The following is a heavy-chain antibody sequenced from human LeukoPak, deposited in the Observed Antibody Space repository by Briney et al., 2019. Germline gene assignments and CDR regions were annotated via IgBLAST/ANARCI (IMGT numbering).Heavy chain of an antibody. Sequence: GRSLRLSCAASGFTFSSYGMHWVRQAPGKGLEWLAVISYDGSNKYHADSVKGRFTISRDNSKNALYLQMNSLRAEDTAVYYCAKDRLGTYYYGSGSYRDAFDIWGQGTMVTVSS. J-gene: IGHJ3*02. D-gene: IGHD3-10*01. V-gene: IGHV3-30*18. CDR1: GFTFSSYG. CDR2: ISYDGSNK. CDR3: AKDRLGTYYYGSGSYRDAFDI.